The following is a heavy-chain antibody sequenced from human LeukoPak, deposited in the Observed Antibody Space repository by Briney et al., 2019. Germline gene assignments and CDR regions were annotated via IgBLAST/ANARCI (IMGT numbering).Heavy chain of an antibody. J-gene: IGHJ4*02. D-gene: IGHD6-13*01. CDR2: INHSGST. Sequence: SETLSLTCTVSGGSISSGGYYWSWIRQHPGKGLEWIGEINHSGSTNYNPSLKSRVTISVDTSKNQFSLKLSSVTAADTAVYYCARGRRRSSSWYFGSCLDYWGQGTLVTVSS. CDR3: ARGRRRSSSWYFGSCLDY. CDR1: GGSISSGGYY. V-gene: IGHV4-31*03.